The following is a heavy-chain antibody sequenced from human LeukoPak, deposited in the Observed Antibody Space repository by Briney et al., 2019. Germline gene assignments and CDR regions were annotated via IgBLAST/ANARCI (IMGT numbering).Heavy chain of an antibody. CDR2: IIPIFGTA. V-gene: IGHV1-69*13. Sequence: ASVKASCKASGGTVRSYAISWVRQAPGQGLEWMGGIIPIFGTANYAQKFQGRVTITADESTSTAYMELSSLRSEDTAVYYCARGGGSPLDAFDIWGQGTMVTVSS. J-gene: IGHJ3*02. CDR3: ARGGGSPLDAFDI. CDR1: GGTVRSYA. D-gene: IGHD2-15*01.